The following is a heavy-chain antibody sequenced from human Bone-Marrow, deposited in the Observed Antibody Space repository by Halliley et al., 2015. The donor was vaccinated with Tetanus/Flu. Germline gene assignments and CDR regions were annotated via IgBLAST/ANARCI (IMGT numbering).Heavy chain of an antibody. V-gene: IGHV1-18*01. J-gene: IGHJ4*02. D-gene: IGHD3-3*01. CDR2: ISTYNDKT. Sequence: QLVQSGAEVKKPGASVKVSCKTSGHTFNSYGISWVRQAPGQGLEWMGWISTYNDKTNYAQRLQGRVTMTTDTSTSTAYMELRSLRSDDTAVYYCARFWSGYSVDYWGQGTLVTVSS. CDR3: ARFWSGYSVDY. CDR1: GHTFNSYG.